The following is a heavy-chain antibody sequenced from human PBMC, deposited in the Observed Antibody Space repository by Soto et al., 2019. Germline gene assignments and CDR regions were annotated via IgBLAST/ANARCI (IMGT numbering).Heavy chain of an antibody. CDR3: ARGPLVATGPYFDY. CDR2: ISYDGSNK. Sequence: GGSLRLSCAASGFTFSSYAMHWVRQAPGKGLEWVAVISYDGSNKYYADSVKGRFTISRDNSKNTLYLQMNSLRAEDTAVYYCARGPLVATGPYFDYWGQGTLVTVSS. CDR1: GFTFSSYA. D-gene: IGHD5-12*01. J-gene: IGHJ4*02. V-gene: IGHV3-30-3*01.